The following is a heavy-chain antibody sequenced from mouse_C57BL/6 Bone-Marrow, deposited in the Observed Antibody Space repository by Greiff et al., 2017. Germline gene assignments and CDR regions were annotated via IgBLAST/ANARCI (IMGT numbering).Heavy chain of an antibody. D-gene: IGHD1-1*01. CDR1: GYTFTDYY. V-gene: IGHV1-26*01. J-gene: IGHJ4*01. Sequence: VQLQQSGPELVKPGASVKISCKASGYTFTDYYMNWVKQSHGKSLEWIGDINPNNGGTSYNQKFKGKATLTVDKSSSTAYMELRSLTSEDSAVYYCAHYHGSRYYYAMDYWGQGTSVTVSS. CDR2: INPNNGGT. CDR3: AHYHGSRYYYAMDY.